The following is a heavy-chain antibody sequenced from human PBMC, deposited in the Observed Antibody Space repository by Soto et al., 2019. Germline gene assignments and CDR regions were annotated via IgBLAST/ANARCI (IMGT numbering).Heavy chain of an antibody. J-gene: IGHJ4*02. V-gene: IGHV3-23*01. Sequence: GGSLRLSCAASGFTFSSYAMSWVRQAPGKGLEWVSAISGSGGSTYYADSVKGRFTISRDNSKSTLYLQMNSLRAEDTAVYYCAKAYYYDSSGYYEYYFDYWGQGTLVTVSS. CDR3: AKAYYYDSSGYYEYYFDY. D-gene: IGHD3-22*01. CDR2: ISGSGGST. CDR1: GFTFSSYA.